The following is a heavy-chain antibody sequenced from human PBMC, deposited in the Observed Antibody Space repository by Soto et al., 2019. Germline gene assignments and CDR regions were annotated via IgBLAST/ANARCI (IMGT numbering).Heavy chain of an antibody. J-gene: IGHJ6*02. Sequence: GGSLRLSCAVSGFTVSNNYMSWVRQAPGKGLEWVSVIYSGGSTYYADSVKGRFTISRDNSKNTLYLQMNGLRAEDTAVYYCARERYSYGQDYYYYGMDVWGQGTTVTVSS. CDR3: ARERYSYGQDYYYYGMDV. D-gene: IGHD5-18*01. V-gene: IGHV3-53*01. CDR1: GFTVSNNY. CDR2: IYSGGST.